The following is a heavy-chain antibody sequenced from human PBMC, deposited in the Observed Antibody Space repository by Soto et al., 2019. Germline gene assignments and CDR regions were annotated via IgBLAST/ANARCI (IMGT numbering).Heavy chain of an antibody. CDR3: ARQHLDFWSGYYLNWFDP. D-gene: IGHD3-3*01. Sequence: SETLSLTCTVSGGSFSSGNYYWSWIRQHPGKGLEWIGYIYYSGSTYYNPSLKSRVTISVDTSKNQFSLKLSSVTAADTAVYYCARQHLDFWSGYYLNWFDPWGQGTLVTVSS. CDR2: IYYSGST. J-gene: IGHJ5*02. CDR1: GGSFSSGNYY. V-gene: IGHV4-39*01.